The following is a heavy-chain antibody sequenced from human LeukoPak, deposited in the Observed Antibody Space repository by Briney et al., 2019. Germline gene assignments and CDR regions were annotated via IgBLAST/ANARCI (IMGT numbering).Heavy chain of an antibody. CDR3: ARLAWDPQGYYFDY. Sequence: SETLSLTCIVSGGSISSYYWSWIRQPPGKGLEWIGYIYNSGSTNYNPSLESRITISVDMSKNQFSLKLSSVTAADTAVYYCARLAWDPQGYYFDYWGQGTLVTVSS. J-gene: IGHJ4*02. D-gene: IGHD1-26*01. CDR2: IYNSGST. CDR1: GGSISSYY. V-gene: IGHV4-59*08.